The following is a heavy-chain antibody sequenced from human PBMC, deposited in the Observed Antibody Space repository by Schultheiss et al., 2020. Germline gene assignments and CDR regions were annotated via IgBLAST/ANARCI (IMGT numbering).Heavy chain of an antibody. V-gene: IGHV3-30*03. J-gene: IGHJ5*02. CDR1: GFTFSSYG. CDR3: ARDRGGAARYNWFDP. CDR2: ISYDGSNK. D-gene: IGHD6-6*01. Sequence: GGSLRLSCAASGFTFSSYGMHWVRQAPGKGLEWVAVISYDGSNKYYADSVKGRFTISRDNSKNTLYLQMNSLRAEDTAVYYCARDRGGAARYNWFDPWGQGTLVTVSS.